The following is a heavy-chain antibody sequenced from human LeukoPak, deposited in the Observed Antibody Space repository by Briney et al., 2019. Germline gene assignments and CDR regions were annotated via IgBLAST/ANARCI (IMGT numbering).Heavy chain of an antibody. CDR2: INPNSGCT. V-gene: IGHV1-2*02. Sequence: GASVKVSCKASGYTFTGYYMHWVRQAPGQGLGWMGWINPNSGCTNYAQKFQGRVTMTRDTSISTAYMELSRLRSDDTAVYYCAREGFIAAAGTSLYGMDVWGQGTTVTVSS. CDR1: GYTFTGYY. D-gene: IGHD6-13*01. J-gene: IGHJ6*01. CDR3: AREGFIAAAGTSLYGMDV.